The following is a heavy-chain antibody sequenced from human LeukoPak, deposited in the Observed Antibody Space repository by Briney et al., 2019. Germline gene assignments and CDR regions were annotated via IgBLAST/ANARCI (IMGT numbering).Heavy chain of an antibody. V-gene: IGHV4-39*01. CDR2: IYYRGST. J-gene: IGHJ5*02. D-gene: IGHD2-2*01. CDR1: GGSIRSSPYC. Sequence: SETLSLTCTVSGGSIRSSPYCWGWIRQPPGKGLEWIGTIYYRGSTYSDPSLNSRVTISLDTSKNQFSLRLRSVTAADTALYYCARHYLSDGILSTFDPWGQGTLVTVSS. CDR3: ARHYLSDGILSTFDP.